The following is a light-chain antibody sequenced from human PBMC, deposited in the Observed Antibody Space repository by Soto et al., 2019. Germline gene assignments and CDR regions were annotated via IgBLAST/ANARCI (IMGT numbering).Light chain of an antibody. CDR1: SGDIGSYNR. V-gene: IGLV2-14*01. Sequence: QSVLAQPASVSGSPGQSMTISCTGTSGDIGSYNRVSWYQQHPGKAPKLIIYEATDRPSGVSNRFSGSKSGNTASLTISGLQAEDEAEYYCSSYTNINTRACVFGTGTKVTVL. CDR3: SSYTNINTRACV. CDR2: EAT. J-gene: IGLJ1*01.